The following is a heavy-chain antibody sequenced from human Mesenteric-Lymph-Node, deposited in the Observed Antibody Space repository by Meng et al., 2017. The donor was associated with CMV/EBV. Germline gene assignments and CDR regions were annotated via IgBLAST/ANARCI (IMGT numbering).Heavy chain of an antibody. CDR2: INPNSGGT. V-gene: IGHV1-2*02. D-gene: IGHD2-2*01. J-gene: IGHJ6*02. CDR3: ARDLDCRLGYCSTMGRYYYYYGMDV. CDR1: GYIFTGYY. Sequence: ASVKVSCKASGYIFTGYYMHWVRQAPGQGLEYMGWINPNSGGTNYAQKFQGRVTMTRDTSISTAYMELSRLRSDDTAVYYCARDLDCRLGYCSTMGRYYYYYGMDVWGQGTTVTVSS.